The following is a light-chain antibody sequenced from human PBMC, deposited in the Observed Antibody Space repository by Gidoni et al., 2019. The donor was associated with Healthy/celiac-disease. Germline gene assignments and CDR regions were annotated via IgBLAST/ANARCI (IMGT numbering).Light chain of an antibody. CDR1: SSDVGGYNY. CDR2: EVS. J-gene: IGLJ2*01. V-gene: IGLV2-8*01. Sequence: QPALTQPPSASGSPGQSVTISCTGTSSDVGGYNYVSWYQQHPGKAPKRMIYEVSKRPSGVPDRFSGSKSGNTASLTVSGLQAEDEADYYCSSYAGSPHVVFGGGTKLTVL. CDR3: SSYAGSPHVV.